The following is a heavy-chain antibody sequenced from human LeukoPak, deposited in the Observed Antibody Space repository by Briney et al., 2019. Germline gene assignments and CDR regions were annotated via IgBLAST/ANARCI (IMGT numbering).Heavy chain of an antibody. Sequence: GGSLRPSCAASGFSFSDFYMTWIRQAPGKGLEWLSYIRSSGTPVSYTDSVKGRFTISRDNAKNSLYLQMNSLRAEDTAVYYCARARGTSLDYWGQGTLVTVSS. D-gene: IGHD3-16*01. CDR1: GFSFSDFY. CDR2: IRSSGTPV. J-gene: IGHJ4*02. V-gene: IGHV3-11*01. CDR3: ARARGTSLDY.